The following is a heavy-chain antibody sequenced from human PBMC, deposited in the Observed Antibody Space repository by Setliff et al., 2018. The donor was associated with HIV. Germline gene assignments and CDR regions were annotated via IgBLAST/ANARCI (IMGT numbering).Heavy chain of an antibody. CDR3: TLKHT. CDR2: IRSKMFGGKT. V-gene: IGHV3-49*04. CDR1: GFTFSDYA. J-gene: IGHJ5*02. Sequence: GGSLRLSCTVSGFTFSDYAIHWVRQAPGQGLEWLGLIRSKMFGGKTEYAASVKGRFTISRDDSKTTVYLQMNSLKTEDTAVYYCTLKHTWGQGTLVTVSS. D-gene: IGHD2-21*01.